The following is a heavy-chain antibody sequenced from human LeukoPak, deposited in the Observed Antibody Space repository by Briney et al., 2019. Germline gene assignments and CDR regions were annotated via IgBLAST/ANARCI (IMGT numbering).Heavy chain of an antibody. D-gene: IGHD3-22*01. CDR2: IYHSGST. CDR3: ATTRITMIVVAAYYFDY. CDR1: GYSISSGYY. Sequence: SETLSLTCTVSGYSISSGYYWGWIRQPPGKGLEWIGSIYHSGSTYYNPSLKSRVTISVDTSKNQFSLKLSSVTAADTAVYYCATTRITMIVVAAYYFDYWGQGTLVTVSS. V-gene: IGHV4-38-2*02. J-gene: IGHJ4*02.